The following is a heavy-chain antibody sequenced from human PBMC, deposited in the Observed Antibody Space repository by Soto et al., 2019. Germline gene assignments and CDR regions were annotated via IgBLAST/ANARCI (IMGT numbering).Heavy chain of an antibody. Sequence: SVKVSCKASGYTFTSYDINCLRQATGQGLEWMGWMNPNSGNTGYAQKFQGRVTMTRNTSISTAYMELNSLRAEDTAVYFCARYSGKYQGPIDYWGQGTLVTVSS. CDR1: GYTFTSYD. D-gene: IGHD1-26*01. CDR3: ARYSGKYQGPIDY. J-gene: IGHJ4*02. CDR2: MNPNSGNT. V-gene: IGHV1-8*01.